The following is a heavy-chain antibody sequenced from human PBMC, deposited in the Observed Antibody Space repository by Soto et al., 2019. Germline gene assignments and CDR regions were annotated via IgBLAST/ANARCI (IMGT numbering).Heavy chain of an antibody. D-gene: IGHD5-12*01. J-gene: IGHJ3*02. CDR1: GYTFTSYD. V-gene: IGHV1-8*01. CDR2: MNPNSGNT. Sequence: ASVEVSCKXSGYTFTSYDINWVRQATGQGLEWMGWMNPNSGNTGYAQKFQGRVTMTRNTSISTAYMELSSLRSEDTAVYYCARGRGYSGYHDAFDIWGQGTMVTVSS. CDR3: ARGRGYSGYHDAFDI.